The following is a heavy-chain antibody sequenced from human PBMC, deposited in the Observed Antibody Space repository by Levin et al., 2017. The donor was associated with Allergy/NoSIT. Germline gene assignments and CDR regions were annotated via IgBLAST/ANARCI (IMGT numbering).Heavy chain of an antibody. CDR3: ARDHNYEKAFDI. Sequence: SQTLSLTCTVSGGSVSSGRYYWSWVRQPPGKGLEWIGYIYYSGSTNYNPSLKSRVTISVDTSKNQFSLNLNSVTAADTAVYYCARDHNYEKAFDIWGQATMVSVSS. CDR1: GGSVSSGRYY. J-gene: IGHJ3*02. CDR2: IYYSGST. V-gene: IGHV4-61*01. D-gene: IGHD4-11*01.